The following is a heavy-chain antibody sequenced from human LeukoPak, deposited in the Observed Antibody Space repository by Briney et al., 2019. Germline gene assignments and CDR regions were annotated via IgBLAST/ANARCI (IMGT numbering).Heavy chain of an antibody. CDR3: ASSRRRDVVVVPAPDY. D-gene: IGHD2-2*01. CDR2: IRSKAYGGTT. J-gene: IGHJ4*02. Sequence: GGSLRLSCTASGFIFADYPMSWVRQAPGKGLEWVGFIRSKAYGGTTEYAASVKGRFTILRHESKSIAYLQINSLKTEDTGVYYCASSRRRDVVVVPAPDYWGQGTLVTVSS. CDR1: GFIFADYP. V-gene: IGHV3-49*04.